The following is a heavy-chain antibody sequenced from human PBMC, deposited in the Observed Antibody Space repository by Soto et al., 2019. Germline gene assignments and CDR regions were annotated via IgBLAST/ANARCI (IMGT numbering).Heavy chain of an antibody. D-gene: IGHD2-21*01. J-gene: IGHJ3*02. V-gene: IGHV3-33*01. CDR1: GFTFSSYG. CDR2: IWYDGSNK. Sequence: GGSLRLSCAASGFTFSSYGMHWVRQAPGKGLEWVAVIWYDGSNKYYADSVKGRFTISRDNSKNTLYLQMNSLRAEDTAVYYCARDPTIILSNYGDAFDIWGQGTMVTVSS. CDR3: ARDPTIILSNYGDAFDI.